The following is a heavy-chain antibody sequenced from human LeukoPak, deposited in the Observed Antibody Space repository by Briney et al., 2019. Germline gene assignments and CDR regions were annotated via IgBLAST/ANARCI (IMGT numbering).Heavy chain of an antibody. V-gene: IGHV3-30*02. CDR3: ARVEQLPPAEYFQH. CDR2: IRYDGSNK. Sequence: GGSLRLSCAASGFTFSSYGMHWVRQAPGKGLEWVAFIRYDGSNKYYADSVKGRFNISRDNSKNILYLHMNSLRVEDTAVYYCARVEQLPPAEYFQHWGQGTLVTVSS. D-gene: IGHD6-19*01. CDR1: GFTFSSYG. J-gene: IGHJ1*01.